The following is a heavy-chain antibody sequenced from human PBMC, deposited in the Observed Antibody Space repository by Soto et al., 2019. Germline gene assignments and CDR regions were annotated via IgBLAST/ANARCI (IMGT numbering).Heavy chain of an antibody. D-gene: IGHD3-22*01. CDR2: IIPMFGTA. V-gene: IGHV1-69*01. CDR3: ARVGPAHYYDSSGYYSPLDY. CDR1: GDTFSSYA. J-gene: IGHJ4*02. Sequence: QVQLVQSGAEVKKPGSSVKVSCKASGDTFSSYAINWVRQAPGQGLEWMGGIIPMFGTANYAQKFKCRVTITAGDSTSTVYMELSSLRSEDTAVYYCARVGPAHYYDSSGYYSPLDYWGQGTLVTVSS.